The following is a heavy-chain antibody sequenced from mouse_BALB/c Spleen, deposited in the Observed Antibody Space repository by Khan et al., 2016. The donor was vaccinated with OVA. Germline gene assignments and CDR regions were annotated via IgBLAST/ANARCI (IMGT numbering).Heavy chain of an antibody. Sequence: EVKLLESGPGLVKPSQSLSLTCTVTGYSITSGYAWNWIRQFPGNKLEWMGYISYSDVTNYNPSLKSRISITRDPSKNEFFLQLNSVTTEDTATYYCARGNYYGHYFDYWGQGTTLTVSS. V-gene: IGHV3-2*02. D-gene: IGHD1-1*01. CDR3: ARGNYYGHYFDY. CDR1: GYSITSGYA. CDR2: ISYSDVT. J-gene: IGHJ2*01.